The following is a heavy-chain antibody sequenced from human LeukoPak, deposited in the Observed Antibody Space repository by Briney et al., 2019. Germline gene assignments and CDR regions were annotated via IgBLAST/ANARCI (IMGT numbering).Heavy chain of an antibody. J-gene: IGHJ6*02. Sequence: ASVKVSCKASGFTFTSSAMQWVRQARGQRLEWIGWIVVGSGNTNYAQKFQERVTITRDMSTSTAYMELSSLRSEDTAVYYCAGGPWIQLWSQNNYYYGMDVWGQGTTVTVSS. D-gene: IGHD5-18*01. V-gene: IGHV1-58*02. CDR1: GFTFTSSA. CDR3: AGGPWIQLWSQNNYYYGMDV. CDR2: IVVGSGNT.